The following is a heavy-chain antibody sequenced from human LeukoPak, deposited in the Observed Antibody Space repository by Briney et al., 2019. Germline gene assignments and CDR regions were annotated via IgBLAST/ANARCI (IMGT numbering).Heavy chain of an antibody. CDR3: TKLKGWYGEGYFDY. J-gene: IGHJ4*02. D-gene: IGHD3-10*01. V-gene: IGHV3-53*01. CDR2: IYSGGTT. Sequence: GGSLRLSCAASGFTVSSNYMSWIRQAAGKGLEWVSVIYSGGTTFYADSVKGRFTISRDNSKNTLYLQMNSLRADDTAVYYCTKLKGWYGEGYFDYWGQGTLVTVCS. CDR1: GFTVSSNY.